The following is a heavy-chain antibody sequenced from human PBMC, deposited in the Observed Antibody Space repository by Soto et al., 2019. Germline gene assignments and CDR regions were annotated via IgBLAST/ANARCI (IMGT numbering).Heavy chain of an antibody. CDR1: GLTFSSYA. V-gene: IGHV3-23*01. J-gene: IGHJ5*02. CDR2: ISGSGGST. D-gene: IGHD3-10*02. Sequence: EVQLLESGGGLIQPGWSLRLSWAASGLTFSSYAMSWVRQAPGKGLGWVSAISGSGGSTYYAHSVKGRFTISRDNSKHTLYLHMNRLTAEDTAVHYCAKDQLYIRGVIHNRFHPWGQGTLLIVSS. CDR3: AKDQLYIRGVIHNRFHP.